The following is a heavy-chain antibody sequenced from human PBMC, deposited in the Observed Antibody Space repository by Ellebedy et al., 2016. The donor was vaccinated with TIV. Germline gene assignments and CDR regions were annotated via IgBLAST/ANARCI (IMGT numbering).Heavy chain of an antibody. J-gene: IGHJ4*02. V-gene: IGHV4-4*08. Sequence: MPGGSLRLSCTVSGGSISSNYWDWIRHPPGKGLEWIGYIYTRVITNYNPSLKSRGTISVDTSKRQLSLKLRSVTAVDTAVYYCARRYSGSSYHYFDYWGQGTFVIVSS. CDR2: IYTRVIT. CDR3: ARRYSGSSYHYFDY. CDR1: GGSISSNY. D-gene: IGHD1-26*01.